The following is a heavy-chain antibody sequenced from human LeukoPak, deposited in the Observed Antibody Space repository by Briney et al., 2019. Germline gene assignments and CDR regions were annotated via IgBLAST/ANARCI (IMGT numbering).Heavy chain of an antibody. CDR1: GGSFSGYY. V-gene: IGHV4-34*01. CDR2: INHSGST. J-gene: IGHJ5*02. Sequence: SETLPLTCAVYGGSFSGYYWSWIRQPPGKGLEWIGEINHSGSTNYNPSLKSRVTISVDTSKNQFSLKLSSVTAADTAVYYCARAVVNGFDPWGQGTLVTVSS. D-gene: IGHD2-8*02. CDR3: ARAVVNGFDP.